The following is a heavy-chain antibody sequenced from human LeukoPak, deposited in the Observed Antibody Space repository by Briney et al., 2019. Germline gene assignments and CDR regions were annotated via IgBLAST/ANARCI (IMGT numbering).Heavy chain of an antibody. Sequence: ASVKVSCKASGGTFSSYAISWMRQAPGQGLEWMGGIIPMLGKANYTQKFQGRLTIAADESTSTAYMELSSLRSEDTAVYYCARADSPYYYASSDYYWGTFDIWGQGTMVTVSS. CDR3: ARADSPYYYASSDYYWGTFDI. V-gene: IGHV1-69*10. D-gene: IGHD3-22*01. CDR1: GGTFSSYA. CDR2: IIPMLGKA. J-gene: IGHJ3*02.